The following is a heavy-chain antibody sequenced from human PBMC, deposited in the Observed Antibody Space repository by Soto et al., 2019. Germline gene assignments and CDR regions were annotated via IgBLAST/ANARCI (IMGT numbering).Heavy chain of an antibody. V-gene: IGHV4-34*01. CDR2: INHSGST. D-gene: IGHD2-2*01. Sequence: SETLSLTCAVYGGSFSGYDWIWIRQPPGKGLEWIGEINHSGSTNYNPSLKSRVTISVDTSKNQFSLKLSSVTAADKAVYYCARVHPSPLNHLDVWGKGTXVPVSS. CDR1: GGSFSGYD. CDR3: ARVHPSPLNHLDV. J-gene: IGHJ6*04.